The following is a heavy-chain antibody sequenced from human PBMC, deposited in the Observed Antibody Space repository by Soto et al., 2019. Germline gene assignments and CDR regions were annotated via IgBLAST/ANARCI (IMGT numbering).Heavy chain of an antibody. Sequence: GGSLRLSCAASGFTFDDYAMHWVRQAPGKGLEWVSGISWNSGSIGYADSVKGRFTISRDNAKNSLYLQMNSLRAEDTALYYCAKDSRDCSSTSCYNFYYYYYMDVWGKGTTVTVSS. J-gene: IGHJ6*03. CDR3: AKDSRDCSSTSCYNFYYYYYMDV. CDR2: ISWNSGSI. CDR1: GFTFDDYA. V-gene: IGHV3-9*01. D-gene: IGHD2-2*02.